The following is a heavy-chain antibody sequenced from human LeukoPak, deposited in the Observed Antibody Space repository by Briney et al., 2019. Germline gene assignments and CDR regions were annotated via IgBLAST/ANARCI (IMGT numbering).Heavy chain of an antibody. V-gene: IGHV1-2*02. D-gene: IGHD3-10*01. J-gene: IGHJ4*02. CDR2: INPNSGGT. Sequence: ASVTVSCTASGYTFTGYYMHWVRQAPGQGLEWMGWINPNSGGTNYAQKFQGRVTMTRDTSISTAYMELSRLRSDDTAVYYCARAMVRETYFDYWGQGTLVTVSS. CDR1: GYTFTGYY. CDR3: ARAMVRETYFDY.